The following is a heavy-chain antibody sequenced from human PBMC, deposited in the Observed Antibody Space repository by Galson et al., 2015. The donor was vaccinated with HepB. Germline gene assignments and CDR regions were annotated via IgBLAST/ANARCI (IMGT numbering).Heavy chain of an antibody. Sequence: SLRLSCAASGFTFSDYYMSWIRQAPGKGLEWVSYISSSGSTIYYADSVKGRFTISRDNAKNSLYLQMNSLRAEDTAVYYCARDLSITIFGVVIRYAFDIWGQGTMVTVSS. CDR1: GFTFSDYY. J-gene: IGHJ3*02. CDR2: ISSSGSTI. CDR3: ARDLSITIFGVVIRYAFDI. D-gene: IGHD3-3*01. V-gene: IGHV3-11*01.